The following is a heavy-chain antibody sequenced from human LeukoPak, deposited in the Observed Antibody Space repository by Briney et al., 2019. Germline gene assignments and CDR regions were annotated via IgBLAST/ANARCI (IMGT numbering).Heavy chain of an antibody. CDR2: INHSGST. CDR3: ARVRSSGYYYPPYYYYGMDV. V-gene: IGHV4-34*01. CDR1: GGSFSGYY. J-gene: IGHJ6*02. D-gene: IGHD3-22*01. Sequence: PSETLSLTCAVYGGSFSGYYWSWIRQPPGKGLEWIGEINHSGSTNYNPSLKGRVTISVDTSKNQFSLKLSSVTAADTAVYYCARVRSSGYYYPPYYYYGMDVWGQGTTVTVSS.